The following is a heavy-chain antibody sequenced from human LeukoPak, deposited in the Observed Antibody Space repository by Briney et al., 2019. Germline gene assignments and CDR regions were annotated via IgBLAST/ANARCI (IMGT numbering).Heavy chain of an antibody. CDR2: IYYSGST. V-gene: IGHV4-39*01. D-gene: IGHD3-3*01. Sequence: PSETLSLTCTVSGGSISSSSYYWGWIRQPPGKGLEWIGTIYYSGSTYFNPPLKSRVTISVDTSKNQFSLKLSSVTAADTAVYYCARRRGDFWSGYRFDPWGQGALVTVSS. J-gene: IGHJ5*02. CDR1: GGSISSSSYY. CDR3: ARRRGDFWSGYRFDP.